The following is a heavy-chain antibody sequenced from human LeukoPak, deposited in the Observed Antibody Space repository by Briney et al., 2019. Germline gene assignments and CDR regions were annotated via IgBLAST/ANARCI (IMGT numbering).Heavy chain of an antibody. V-gene: IGHV3-53*01. CDR3: GRENHYYDSSGYYFKIDY. J-gene: IGHJ4*02. CDR1: GFTVSSNY. D-gene: IGHD3-22*01. Sequence: QPGGSLRLSCAASGFTVSSNYMSWVRQAPGEGLEWVSVIYSGGGTYYADSVKGRFTIPRDNSKNTLYLQMNSLRAEDTAVYYCGRENHYYDSSGYYFKIDYWGQGTLVTVSS. CDR2: IYSGGGT.